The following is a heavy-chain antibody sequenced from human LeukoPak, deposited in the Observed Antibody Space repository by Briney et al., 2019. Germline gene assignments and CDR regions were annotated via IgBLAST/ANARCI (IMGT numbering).Heavy chain of an antibody. Sequence: ASVKVSCKASGYTFTNYAMNWVRQAPGQGLEWMGWIHPSTGNPMYAQDFTGRFVFSLDTSVSTTYLQISSLKAEDTAVYYCARAYQRLGELSLPDYWGQGTLVTVSS. CDR3: ARAYQRLGELSLPDY. CDR2: IHPSTGNP. CDR1: GYTFTNYA. D-gene: IGHD3-16*02. J-gene: IGHJ4*02. V-gene: IGHV7-4-1*02.